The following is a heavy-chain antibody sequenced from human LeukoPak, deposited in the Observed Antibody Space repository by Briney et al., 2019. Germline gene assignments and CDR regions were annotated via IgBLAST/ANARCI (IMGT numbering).Heavy chain of an antibody. D-gene: IGHD6-25*01. V-gene: IGHV4-4*07. Sequence: SETLSLTCTVSGGSISSYYWSWIRQPAGKGLEWIGRINTSGSSNYNPSLRSRVTMSVDTSKNQFSLNLSSVTAADTAVYYCAREGGGPRWLAPWGPGTLVTVS. CDR1: GGSISSYY. J-gene: IGHJ5*02. CDR2: INTSGSS. CDR3: AREGGGPRWLAP.